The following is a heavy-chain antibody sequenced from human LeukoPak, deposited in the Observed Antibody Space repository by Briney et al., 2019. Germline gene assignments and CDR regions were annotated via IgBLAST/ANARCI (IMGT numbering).Heavy chain of an antibody. CDR3: ASYTGYDFGYYYYMDV. D-gene: IGHD5-12*01. J-gene: IGHJ6*03. CDR2: IHTSGST. CDR1: GGSISSYY. Sequence: SETLSLTCTVSGGSISSYYWSWIRQPAGKGLEWIGRIHTSGSTNYSPSLKSRVTISVDTSKNQFSLKLSSVTAADTAVYYCASYTGYDFGYYYYMDVWGKGTTVTVSS. V-gene: IGHV4-4*07.